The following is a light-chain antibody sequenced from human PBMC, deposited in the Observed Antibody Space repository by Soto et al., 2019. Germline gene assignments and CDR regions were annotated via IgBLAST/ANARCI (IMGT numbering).Light chain of an antibody. CDR2: DAS. Sequence: DIPMTQSPSTLSASVGDRITITCRASQSISTWLAWYQQKPGRAPKVLIYDASSLESGVPSRISGSGSGTEFILTISSLQPDDFATYYCHQYYGYPYTFGQGTKLEIK. CDR1: QSISTW. V-gene: IGKV1-5*01. J-gene: IGKJ2*01. CDR3: HQYYGYPYT.